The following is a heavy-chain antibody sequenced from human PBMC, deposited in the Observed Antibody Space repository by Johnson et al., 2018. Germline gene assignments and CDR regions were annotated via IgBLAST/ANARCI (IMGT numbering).Heavy chain of an antibody. J-gene: IGHJ4*02. V-gene: IGHV3-33*05. CDR3: ARDQGSSWFDY. CDR2: ISSDGSTK. D-gene: IGHD6-13*01. Sequence: NTDGINWVRQVPGKGLEWVAIISSDGSTKYYADSVKGLFTISRDNSKNTLYLQLNSLRAEDTAVYYCARDQGSSWFDYWGQGTLVTVAS. CDR1: NTDG.